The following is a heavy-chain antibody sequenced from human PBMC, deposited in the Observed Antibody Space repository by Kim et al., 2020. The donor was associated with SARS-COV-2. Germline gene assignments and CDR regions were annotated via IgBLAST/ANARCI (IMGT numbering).Heavy chain of an antibody. Sequence: SETLSLTCAVYGGSFSGYYWSWIRQPPGKGLEWIGEINHSGSTNYNPSLKSRVTISVDTSKNQFSLKLSSVTAADTAVYYCARGSRWYYGSGCYYNGYY. D-gene: IGHD3-10*01. CDR3: ARGSRWYYGSGCYYNGYY. J-gene: IGHJ4*01. CDR1: GGSFSGYY. V-gene: IGHV4-34*01. CDR2: INHSGST.